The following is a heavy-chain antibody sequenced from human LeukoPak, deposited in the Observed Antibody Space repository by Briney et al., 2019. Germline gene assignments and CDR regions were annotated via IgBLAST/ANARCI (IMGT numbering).Heavy chain of an antibody. CDR3: AELGITMIGGV. D-gene: IGHD3-10*02. Sequence: GGSLRLSCAASGFTFSNYGIHWVRQAPGKGLEWVTFIRSDGSNKYYADSVKGRFTISRDNSKNTLYLQMNSLRAEDTAVYYCAELGITMIGGVWGKGTTVTISS. V-gene: IGHV3-30*02. J-gene: IGHJ6*04. CDR1: GFTFSNYG. CDR2: IRSDGSNK.